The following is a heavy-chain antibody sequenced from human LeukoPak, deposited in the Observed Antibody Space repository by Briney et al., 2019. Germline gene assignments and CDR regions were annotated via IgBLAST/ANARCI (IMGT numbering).Heavy chain of an antibody. D-gene: IGHD1-26*01. CDR3: ARASRSIIVGATFPYFDY. CDR1: GYTFTGYY. CDR2: INPNSGGT. Sequence: ASVKVSCKASGYTFTGYYMHWARQAPGQGLEWMGWINPNSGGTNYAQKFQGRVTMTRDTSISTAYMELSRLRSDDTAVYYCARASRSIIVGATFPYFDYWGQGTLVTVSS. V-gene: IGHV1-2*02. J-gene: IGHJ4*02.